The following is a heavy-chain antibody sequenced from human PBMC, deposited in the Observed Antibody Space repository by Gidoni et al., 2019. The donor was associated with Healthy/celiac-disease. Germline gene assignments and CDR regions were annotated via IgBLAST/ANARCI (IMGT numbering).Heavy chain of an antibody. CDR1: GFPFSSYG. V-gene: IGHV3-30*18. CDR3: ANFGDDYYYYMDV. J-gene: IGHJ6*03. CDR2: ISYDGSNK. Sequence: QVQLVESGGGVVQPGRSLSPSCAASGFPFSSYGRHWVRPAPGKGLEWVAVISYDGSNKYYADSVKGRFTISRDNSKNTLYLQMNSLRAEDTAVYYCANFGDDYYYYMDVWGKGTTVTVSS. D-gene: IGHD2-21*01.